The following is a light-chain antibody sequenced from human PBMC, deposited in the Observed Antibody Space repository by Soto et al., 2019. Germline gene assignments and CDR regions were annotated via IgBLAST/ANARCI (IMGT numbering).Light chain of an antibody. CDR2: GAS. J-gene: IGKJ3*01. CDR3: QKHDGVPL. Sequence: EVVLTQSPATLSLSPGERATLSCRASQNVRTFLDWYQQKPGQAPRLLIYGASNRATGIPARFSGSGSGTDFTLTISSLEPEDFATYYCQKHDGVPLFGPGTKVEIK. CDR1: QNVRTF. V-gene: IGKV3-11*01.